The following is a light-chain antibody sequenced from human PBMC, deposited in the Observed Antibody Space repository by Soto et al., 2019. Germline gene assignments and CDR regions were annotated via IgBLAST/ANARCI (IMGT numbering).Light chain of an antibody. Sequence: EIVLTQSPGTLSLSPGERDTLSCRASQSVGSNYLAWYQQKHGQAPRLLIHGASSRSTGIPDRFSGCGSGSDFILTISRLEAEGFAVYYCQQYASSPLTFGGGTKVEIK. V-gene: IGKV3-20*01. CDR1: QSVGSNY. CDR3: QQYASSPLT. J-gene: IGKJ4*01. CDR2: GAS.